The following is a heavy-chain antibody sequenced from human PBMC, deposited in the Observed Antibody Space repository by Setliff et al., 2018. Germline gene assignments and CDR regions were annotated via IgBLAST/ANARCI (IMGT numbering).Heavy chain of an antibody. CDR1: GYTFNTYG. CDR3: TRSRGPRVVLAADFDF. D-gene: IGHD3-16*01. V-gene: IGHV1-18*01. Sequence: ASVKVSCKTSGYTFNTYGISWVRQAPGQGLEWMGWISCYNGDRRYAQSLQGRVTVTTDTSTKTIYMELRSLTSDDTAVYFCTRSRGPRVVLAADFDFWGQGTLVTVSS. CDR2: ISCYNGDR. J-gene: IGHJ4*02.